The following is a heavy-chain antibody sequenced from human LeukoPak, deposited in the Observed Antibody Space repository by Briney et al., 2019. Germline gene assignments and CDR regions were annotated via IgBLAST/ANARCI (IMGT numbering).Heavy chain of an antibody. CDR2: INHSGST. Sequence: SETLSLTCAVYGGSFSGYYWNWIRQPPGKGLEWIGEINHSGSTNYNPSLKSRATISVDTSKNQFSLKLSSVTAADTAVYYCARVLRGVIITRNWFDPWGQGTLVTVSS. CDR3: ARVLRGVIITRNWFDP. CDR1: GGSFSGYY. V-gene: IGHV4-34*01. D-gene: IGHD3-10*01. J-gene: IGHJ5*02.